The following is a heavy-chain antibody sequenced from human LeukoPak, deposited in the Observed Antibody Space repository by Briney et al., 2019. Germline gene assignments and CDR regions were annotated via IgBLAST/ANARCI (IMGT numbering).Heavy chain of an antibody. CDR1: GGSISSGDYY. Sequence: SETLSLTCTVSGGSISSGDYYWSWIRQPPGKGLEWIGYIYYSGSTYYNPSLKSRVTISVDTSKNQFFLKLSSVTAADTAVYYCARTKFLEWLQFNWFDPWGQGTLVTVSS. D-gene: IGHD3-3*01. CDR3: ARTKFLEWLQFNWFDP. V-gene: IGHV4-30-4*08. J-gene: IGHJ5*02. CDR2: IYYSGST.